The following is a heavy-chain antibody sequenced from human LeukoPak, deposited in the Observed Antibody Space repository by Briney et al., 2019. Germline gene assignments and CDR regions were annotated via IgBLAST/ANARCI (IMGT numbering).Heavy chain of an antibody. CDR3: ARDRWLGDTAMVTFDY. V-gene: IGHV7-4-1*02. J-gene: IGHJ4*02. Sequence: GASVKVSCKASGYTFTSYGISWVRQAPGQGLEWMGWINTNTGNPTYAQGFTGRFVFSLDTSVSTAYLQISSLKAEDTAVYYCARDRWLGDTAMVTFDYWGQGTLVTVSS. CDR2: INTNTGNP. D-gene: IGHD5-18*01. CDR1: GYTFTSYG.